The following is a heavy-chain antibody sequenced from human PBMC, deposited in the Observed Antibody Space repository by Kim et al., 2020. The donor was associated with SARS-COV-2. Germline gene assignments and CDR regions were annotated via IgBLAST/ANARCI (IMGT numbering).Heavy chain of an antibody. CDR2: INHRGSA. CDR3: ARGGVYFYYYGMDV. D-gene: IGHD3-10*01. CDR1: DGSLTDYY. Sequence: SETLSLTCTVFDGSLTDYYWTWIHQAPGKGLEWIGDINHRGSATYNPSLKSRVTISVDTSKNRFSLKLNSVTATDTGVYYCARGGVYFYYYGMDVWGQGTTVTVSS. V-gene: IGHV4-34*01. J-gene: IGHJ6*02.